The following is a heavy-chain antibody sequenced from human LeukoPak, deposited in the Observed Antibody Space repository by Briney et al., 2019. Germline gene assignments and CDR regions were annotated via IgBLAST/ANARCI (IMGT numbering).Heavy chain of an antibody. D-gene: IGHD1-1*01. Sequence: PGGSLRLSCAASGFTFSNYGMNWVRQAPGKGLEWVATISAGGDTYYANSVGGRFTISRGISKNTLYLQMNSLRAEDTAVYYCAKTFNWKYFDYWGQGTLVTVSS. J-gene: IGHJ4*02. V-gene: IGHV3-23*01. CDR1: GFTFSNYG. CDR3: AKTFNWKYFDY. CDR2: ISAGGDT.